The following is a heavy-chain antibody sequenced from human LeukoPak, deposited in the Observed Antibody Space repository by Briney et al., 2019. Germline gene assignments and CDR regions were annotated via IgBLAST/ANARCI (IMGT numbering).Heavy chain of an antibody. J-gene: IGHJ4*02. Sequence: GSSVKVSCKASGGTFSSYAISWVRQAPGQGLEWMGGIIPIFGTANYAQKFQGRVTITADKSTSTAYMELRSLRSDDTAVYYCARVRYDTYYFDYWGQGTLVTVSS. CDR1: GGTFSSYA. D-gene: IGHD3-22*01. CDR3: ARVRYDTYYFDY. V-gene: IGHV1-69*06. CDR2: IIPIFGTA.